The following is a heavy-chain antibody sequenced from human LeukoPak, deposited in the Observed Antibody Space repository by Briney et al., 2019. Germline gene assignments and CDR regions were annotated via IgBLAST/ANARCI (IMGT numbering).Heavy chain of an antibody. CDR1: GFTFSSYA. J-gene: IGHJ4*02. Sequence: GRSLTLSCAASGFTFSSYAMHGVRQAPGRGVEGVAVISYDGSNKYYADSVKGRFTISRDNSKNTQYLQINSLRAEDTAVCYCARDLRSGWLDYWGQGTLVTVSS. D-gene: IGHD6-19*01. V-gene: IGHV3-30*04. CDR2: ISYDGSNK. CDR3: ARDLRSGWLDY.